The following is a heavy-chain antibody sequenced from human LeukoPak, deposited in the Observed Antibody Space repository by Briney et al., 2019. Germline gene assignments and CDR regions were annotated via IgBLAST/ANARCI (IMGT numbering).Heavy chain of an antibody. CDR1: GFTFSTYG. J-gene: IGHJ4*02. V-gene: IGHV3-23*01. CDR2: INNSGGNM. D-gene: IGHD6-19*01. CDR3: ARGLSGWWASDDY. Sequence: GGSLRLSCAASGFTFSTYGMSWVRQAPGKGLEWVSSINNSGGNMYYADSVKGRFTISRDNSKNPLYLQMNSLRAEDTAGYYCARGLSGWWASDDYWGQGPLVTVSS.